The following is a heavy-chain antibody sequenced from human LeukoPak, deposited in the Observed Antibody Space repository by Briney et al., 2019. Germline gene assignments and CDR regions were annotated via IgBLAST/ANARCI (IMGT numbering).Heavy chain of an antibody. Sequence: SETLSLTCTVSGGSISSYYWSWIRQPPGKGLEWIGYIYYSGTTNYNPSLKSRVTISVDTSKNQFSLKLTSVTAADTAVYYCAREAGGQQLVYAFDIWGQGTMVTVSS. D-gene: IGHD6-13*01. CDR2: IYYSGTT. V-gene: IGHV4-59*01. J-gene: IGHJ3*02. CDR3: AREAGGQQLVYAFDI. CDR1: GGSISSYY.